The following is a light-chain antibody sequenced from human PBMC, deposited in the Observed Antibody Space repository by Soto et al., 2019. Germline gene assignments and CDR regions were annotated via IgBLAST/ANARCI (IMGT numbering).Light chain of an antibody. V-gene: IGKV4-1*01. CDR1: QSILDRSKNKYY. CDR2: WAS. Sequence: DIVMTQSPDSLAVSLGERATFNCKSSQSILDRSKNKYYLAWYQQKSGQPPKLLIYWASLREPGVPDRFTGSVSGKDFTLTLSRLQAEDVAVYYCQQYFTSPWTFGQGTKVE. J-gene: IGKJ1*01. CDR3: QQYFTSPWT.